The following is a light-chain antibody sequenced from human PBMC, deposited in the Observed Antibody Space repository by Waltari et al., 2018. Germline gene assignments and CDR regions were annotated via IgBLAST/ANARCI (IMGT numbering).Light chain of an antibody. CDR3: QQDNSFPLT. Sequence: DIQLTQSPSSVSATVGDRVPITCRASQGISNWLAWYQQKPGKAPKFLIYAASTLQSGVPSRFSGSGTVTEFTLTISSLHPEDFATYYCQQDNSFPLTFGGGTKVEIK. CDR2: AAS. J-gene: IGKJ4*01. CDR1: QGISNW. V-gene: IGKV1-12*01.